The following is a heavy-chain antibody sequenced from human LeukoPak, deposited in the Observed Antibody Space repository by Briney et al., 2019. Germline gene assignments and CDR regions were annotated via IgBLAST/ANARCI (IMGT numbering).Heavy chain of an antibody. CDR2: IYHSGST. Sequence: PSETLSLTRAVSGGSISSGGYSWSWIRQPPGKGLEWIGYIYHSGSTYYNPSLKSRVTISVDRSKNQFSLKLSSVTAADTAVYYCARAGDSGWYFDYWGQGTLVTVSS. CDR3: ARAGDSGWYFDY. J-gene: IGHJ4*02. D-gene: IGHD6-19*01. CDR1: GGSISSGGYS. V-gene: IGHV4-30-2*01.